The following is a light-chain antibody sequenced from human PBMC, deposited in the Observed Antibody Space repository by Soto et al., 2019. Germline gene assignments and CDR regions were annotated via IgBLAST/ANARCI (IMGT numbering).Light chain of an antibody. J-gene: IGLJ2*01. Sequence: QSALTQPAYVSGSPGQSITISCTGTSSDVGGYNYVSWYQQHQGKPPNLKIYDVSNRPSGVSNRFSGSKSGNTASLTISGLQAEDDADYSCSSYTSSSTLGHVVFGGGNKLTVL. CDR3: SSYTSSSTLGHVV. V-gene: IGLV2-14*01. CDR2: DVS. CDR1: SSDVGGYNY.